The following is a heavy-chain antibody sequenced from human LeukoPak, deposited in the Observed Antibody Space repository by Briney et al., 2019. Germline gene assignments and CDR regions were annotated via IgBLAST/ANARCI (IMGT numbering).Heavy chain of an antibody. J-gene: IGHJ4*02. CDR2: IWYDGSNK. V-gene: IGHV3-33*01. D-gene: IGHD3-22*01. Sequence: GGSLRLSCAASGFTFSSYGVHWVRQAPGKGLEWVAVIWYDGSNKYYADPVKGRFTISRDNSKNTLYLQMNSLRAEDTAVYYCARDNDHYYDSSGYTEAYYFDYWGQGTLVTVSS. CDR1: GFTFSSYG. CDR3: ARDNDHYYDSSGYTEAYYFDY.